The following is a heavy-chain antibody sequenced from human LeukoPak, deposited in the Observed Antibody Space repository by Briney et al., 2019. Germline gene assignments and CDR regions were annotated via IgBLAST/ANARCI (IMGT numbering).Heavy chain of an antibody. J-gene: IGHJ4*02. CDR1: GFTFSSYW. Sequence: GGSLRLSCAASGFTFSSYWMHWVRQAPGKGLVWISRINSGESSTSYADSVKGRFTISRDNAKNTLYLQMNSLRAEDTAVYYCARSLYSSSLNDYWGQGTLVTVSS. CDR2: INSGESST. D-gene: IGHD6-13*01. CDR3: ARSLYSSSLNDY. V-gene: IGHV3-74*01.